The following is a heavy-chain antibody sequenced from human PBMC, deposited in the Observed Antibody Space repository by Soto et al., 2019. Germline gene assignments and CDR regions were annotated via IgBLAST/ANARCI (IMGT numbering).Heavy chain of an antibody. J-gene: IGHJ4*02. D-gene: IGHD6-19*01. CDR3: AKVGRQWLVTSDFNY. CDR1: GFTFSDYA. V-gene: IGHV3-30*18. CDR2: VSHDARNT. Sequence: VQLVASGGGVVQPGRSLRLSCAASGFTFSDYAMHWVRQPPGKGLEWVAVVSHDARNTHYADSVTGRFTISTDSSKNTVCLEMTSLRAEDTAVYYCAKVGRQWLVTSDFNYWGQGALVTVSS.